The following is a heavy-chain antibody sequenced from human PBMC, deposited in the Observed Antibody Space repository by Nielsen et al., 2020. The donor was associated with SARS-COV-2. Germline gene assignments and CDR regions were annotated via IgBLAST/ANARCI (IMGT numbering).Heavy chain of an antibody. CDR1: GFTFSDYY. J-gene: IGHJ6*02. CDR3: ARGTTMVRGVIIVIPNYYYYYGMDV. Sequence: GESLKISCAASGFTFSDYYMSWIRQAPGKGLEWVSYISSSSSYTNYADSVKGRFTISRDNAKNSLYLQMNSLRAEDTAVYYCARGTTMVRGVIIVIPNYYYYYGMDVWGQGTTVTVSS. V-gene: IGHV3-11*05. CDR2: ISSSSSYT. D-gene: IGHD3-10*01.